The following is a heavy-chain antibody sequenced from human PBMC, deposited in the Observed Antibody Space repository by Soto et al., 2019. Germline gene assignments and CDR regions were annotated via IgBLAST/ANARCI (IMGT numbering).Heavy chain of an antibody. CDR3: ARDAEYTYGFFGS. CDR2: VYVSGRT. J-gene: IGHJ4*02. CDR1: GGSIRSYD. D-gene: IGHD3-16*01. Sequence: KSSETLSLTCTVSGGSIRSYDWSWVRQSAGRGLEWIGRVYVSGRTDYNPSLRSRLTLSIDASRNQILLKLSSVTAADSGVYYCARDAEYTYGFFGSWGQGALVTVSS. V-gene: IGHV4-4*07.